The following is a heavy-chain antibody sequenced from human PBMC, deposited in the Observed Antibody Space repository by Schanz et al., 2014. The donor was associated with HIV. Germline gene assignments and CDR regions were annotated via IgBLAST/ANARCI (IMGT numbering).Heavy chain of an antibody. CDR1: GFSSSNSV. Sequence: QAQLVESGGGVVQPGGSLRLSCAASGFSSSNSVIHWVRQAPGKGLEWVAALFGSNEHYKESVKGRFTISRDNAKNSLYLDMNSLRVADTATYYCVKHGAYETSGSYNVAFWGQGALVTVSS. D-gene: IGHD3-22*01. CDR2: LFGSNE. V-gene: IGHV3-30*04. CDR3: VKHGAYETSGSYNVAF. J-gene: IGHJ1*01.